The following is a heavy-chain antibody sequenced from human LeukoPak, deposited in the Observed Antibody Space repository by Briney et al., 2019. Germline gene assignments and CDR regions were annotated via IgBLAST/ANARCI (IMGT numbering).Heavy chain of an antibody. J-gene: IGHJ4*02. V-gene: IGHV1-46*01. CDR2: INPSGGST. D-gene: IGHD3-3*01. CDR1: GYTFTSYY. CDR3: ARDGAPIFGVVNPGLGLDY. Sequence: ASVKVSCKASGYTFTSYYMHWVRQAPGQGLEWMGIINPSGGSTSYAQKFQGRVTMTRDTSTSTVYMELSSPRSEDTAVYYCARDGAPIFGVVNPGLGLDYWGQGTLVTVSS.